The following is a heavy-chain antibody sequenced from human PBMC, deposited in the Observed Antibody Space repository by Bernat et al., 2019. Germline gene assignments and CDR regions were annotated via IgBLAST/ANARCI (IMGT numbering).Heavy chain of an antibody. D-gene: IGHD2-8*01. CDR3: AKDLGFVELMVYFYGMDV. Sequence: QVQLVESGGGVVQPGGSLRLSCAASGFTFSSYGMHWVRQAPGKGLEWVAFIRYDGSNKYYADSVKGRFTISRDNSKNTLYLQMNSLRAEDTAVYYCAKDLGFVELMVYFYGMDVWGQGTTVTVSS. V-gene: IGHV3-30*02. CDR2: IRYDGSNK. CDR1: GFTFSSYG. J-gene: IGHJ6*02.